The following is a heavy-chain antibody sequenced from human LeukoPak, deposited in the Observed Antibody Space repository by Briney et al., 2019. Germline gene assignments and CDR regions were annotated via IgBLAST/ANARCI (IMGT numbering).Heavy chain of an antibody. D-gene: IGHD4-23*01. CDR2: IYYSGST. J-gene: IGHJ6*03. Sequence: PSETLSLTCTVSGGSISSHYWSWIRQPPGKGLEWIGYIYYSGSTNYNPSLKSRVTISVDTSKNQFSLKLSSVTAAGTAVYYCARDAFSTVEPGDYYYYYMDVWGKGTTVTVSS. V-gene: IGHV4-59*11. CDR3: ARDAFSTVEPGDYYYYYMDV. CDR1: GGSISSHY.